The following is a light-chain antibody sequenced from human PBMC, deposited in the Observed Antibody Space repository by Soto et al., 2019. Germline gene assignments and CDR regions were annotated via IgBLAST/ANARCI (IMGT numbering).Light chain of an antibody. CDR2: GGS. J-gene: IGKJ5*01. CDR3: QQYNDWPTIT. CDR1: ESVGSD. Sequence: ELVLTQSPATLSVTPGNRATLSCRASESVGSDLAWYQQKPGQAPRLLIYGGSIRAADIPDRFSGSGSGTEFTLTIHTLQSEDSAVYSCQQYNDWPTITFGQGTRLETK. V-gene: IGKV3-15*01.